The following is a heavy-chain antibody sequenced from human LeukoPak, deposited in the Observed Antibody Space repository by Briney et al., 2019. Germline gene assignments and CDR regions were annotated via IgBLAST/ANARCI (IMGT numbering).Heavy chain of an antibody. CDR1: GGTYSSYA. CDR2: INPNSGGT. V-gene: IGHV1-2*06. CDR3: ARVGTWCSGGSCYWWFDP. Sequence: GASVKVSCKASGGTYSSYAISWVRQAPGQGLEWMGRINPNSGGTNYAQKFQGRVTMTRDTSISTAYMELSRLRSDDTAVYYCARVGTWCSGGSCYWWFDPWGQGTLVTVSS. D-gene: IGHD2-15*01. J-gene: IGHJ5*02.